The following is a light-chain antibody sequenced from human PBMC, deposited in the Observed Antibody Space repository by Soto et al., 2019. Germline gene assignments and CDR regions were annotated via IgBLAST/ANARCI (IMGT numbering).Light chain of an antibody. Sequence: QSVLTQPPSASGTPGQRVTISCSGSNSNIGGNTVNWYQQLPGTAPKLLIYDNNHRPSGVPDRFSGSKSGTSASLAISGLQSEDEADYFCAAWDDIQHFVIFGGGTKLTVL. CDR2: DNN. CDR3: AAWDDIQHFVI. CDR1: NSNIGGNT. V-gene: IGLV1-44*01. J-gene: IGLJ2*01.